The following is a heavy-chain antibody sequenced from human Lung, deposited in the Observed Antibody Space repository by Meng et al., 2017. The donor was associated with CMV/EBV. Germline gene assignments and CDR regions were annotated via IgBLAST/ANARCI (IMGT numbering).Heavy chain of an antibody. D-gene: IGHD4-11*01. Sequence: FSLNTPNLGVGWIRQPPRNALEWLALIYWDDDKRYNSSLKSRLTITKDTSKNQVVLTLANLDPLDTATYYCARRPTVAEGVYYFDYWGQGTLVTVSS. CDR1: FSLNTPNLG. CDR2: IYWDDDK. V-gene: IGHV2-5*02. CDR3: ARRPTVAEGVYYFDY. J-gene: IGHJ4*02.